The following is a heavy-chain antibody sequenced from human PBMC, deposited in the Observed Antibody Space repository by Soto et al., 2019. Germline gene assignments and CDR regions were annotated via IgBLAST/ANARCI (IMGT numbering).Heavy chain of an antibody. V-gene: IGHV3-49*03. CDR2: IRSKAYGGTT. CDR1: GFTFGDYA. Sequence: PGGSLRLSCTASGFTFGDYAMSWFRQAPGKGLEWVGFIRSKAYGGTTEYAASVKGRFTISRDDSKSIAYLQMKSLKNEDTAVYYCTRAAVSSSWFDPWGQGTLVTVS. J-gene: IGHJ5*02. D-gene: IGHD6-13*01. CDR3: TRAAVSSSWFDP.